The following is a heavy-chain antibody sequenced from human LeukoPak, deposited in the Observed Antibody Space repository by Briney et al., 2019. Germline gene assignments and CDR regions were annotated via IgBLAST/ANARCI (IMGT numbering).Heavy chain of an antibody. J-gene: IGHJ4*02. Sequence: SETLSLTCAVYGGSLSNYYWSWIRQPPGKGLEWIGEINHSGGTNYNPSLKSRVTISVDTSKNQFSLKLTSVTAADTAVYYCARDQNYYDSSGELYHVYWGQGTLVTVFS. CDR1: GGSLSNYY. CDR3: ARDQNYYDSSGELYHVY. CDR2: INHSGGT. V-gene: IGHV4-34*01. D-gene: IGHD3-22*01.